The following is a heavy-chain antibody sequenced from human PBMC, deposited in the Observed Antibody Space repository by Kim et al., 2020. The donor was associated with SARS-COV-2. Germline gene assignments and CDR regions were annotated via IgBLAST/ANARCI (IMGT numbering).Heavy chain of an antibody. CDR3: ARVGRIPYGSSWYREYWYFDL. Sequence: ASVKVSCKASGYTFTSYGISWVRQAPGQGLEWMGWISAYNGNTNYAQKLQGRVTMTTDTSTSTAYMELRSLRSDDTAVYYCARVGRIPYGSSWYREYWYFDLWGRGTLVTVSS. V-gene: IGHV1-18*04. CDR1: GYTFTSYG. D-gene: IGHD6-13*01. CDR2: ISAYNGNT. J-gene: IGHJ2*01.